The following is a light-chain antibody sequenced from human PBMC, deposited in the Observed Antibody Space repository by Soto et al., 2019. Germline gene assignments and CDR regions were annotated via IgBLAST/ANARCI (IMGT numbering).Light chain of an antibody. V-gene: IGKV1-9*01. CDR1: QGISSY. Sequence: IQLTQSPSSLSASVGDRVTITCRASQGISSYLAWYQQKPGKVPKLLIYAASTLQSGVPSRFSGSGSGTDFTRTISSLQPEDFATYYCQQLNSYPLSFGGGTKVDIK. J-gene: IGKJ4*01. CDR2: AAS. CDR3: QQLNSYPLS.